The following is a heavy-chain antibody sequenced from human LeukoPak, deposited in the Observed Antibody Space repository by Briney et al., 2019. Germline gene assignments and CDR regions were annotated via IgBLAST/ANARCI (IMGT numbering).Heavy chain of an antibody. CDR1: GFTFSGSA. CDR2: IRSKANSYAT. Sequence: GGSLRLSCAASGFTFSGSAMHWVRQASGKGLEWVGHIRSKANSYATAYAASVKGRFTISRDDSKNTAYLQMDSLKTEDTAVYYCTRRSYYGSGSYYPNFDHWGQGTLVTVSS. CDR3: TRRSYYGSGSYYPNFDH. J-gene: IGHJ4*02. V-gene: IGHV3-73*01. D-gene: IGHD3-10*01.